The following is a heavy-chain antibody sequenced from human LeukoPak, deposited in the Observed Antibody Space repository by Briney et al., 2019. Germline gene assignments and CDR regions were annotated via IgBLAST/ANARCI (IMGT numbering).Heavy chain of an antibody. CDR3: AREGSGTTSGFDY. Sequence: SETLSLTCTVSGGSISSYHWSWIRQPPGKGLEWIGYIYYSGSTNYNPSLKSRVTISVDTSKNQFSLKLSSVTAADTAVYYCAREGSGTTSGFDYWGQGTLVTVSS. J-gene: IGHJ4*02. D-gene: IGHD1-1*01. V-gene: IGHV4-59*01. CDR1: GGSISSYH. CDR2: IYYSGST.